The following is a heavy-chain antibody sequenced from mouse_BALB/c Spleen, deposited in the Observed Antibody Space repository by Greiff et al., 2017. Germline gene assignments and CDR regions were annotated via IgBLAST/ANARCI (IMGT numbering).Heavy chain of an antibody. Sequence: VQLQQSGAELVRPGTSVKISCKASGYAFTNYWLGWVKQRPGHGLEWIGDIYPGSGNTYYNEKFKGKATLTADKSSSTAYMQLSSLTSEDSAVYFCARKDYYGFAYWGQGTLVTVSA. CDR1: GYAFTNYW. CDR2: IYPGSGNT. V-gene: IGHV1-63*01. CDR3: ARKDYYGFAY. D-gene: IGHD1-1*01. J-gene: IGHJ3*01.